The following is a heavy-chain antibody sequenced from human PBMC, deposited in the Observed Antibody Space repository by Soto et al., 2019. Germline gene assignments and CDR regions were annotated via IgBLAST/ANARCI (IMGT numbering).Heavy chain of an antibody. Sequence: GGSLRLSCAASGFTFSSYSMNWVRQAPGKGLEWVSYISSSSSTIYYADSVKGRFTISRDNAKNSLYLQMNSLRAEDTAVYYCAREETGDYVDYWGQGTLVTVSS. V-gene: IGHV3-48*01. J-gene: IGHJ4*02. CDR3: AREETGDYVDY. CDR2: ISSSSSTI. CDR1: GFTFSSYS.